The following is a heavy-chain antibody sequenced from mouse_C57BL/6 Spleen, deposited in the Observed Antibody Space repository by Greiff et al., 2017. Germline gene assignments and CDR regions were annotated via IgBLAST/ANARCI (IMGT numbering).Heavy chain of an antibody. CDR2: IYPGDGDT. CDR3: ARYYGSSWDY. D-gene: IGHD1-1*01. J-gene: IGHJ2*01. Sequence: QVQLQQSGPELVKPGASVKISCKASGYAFSSSWMNWVKQRPGKGLEWIGRIYPGDGDTNYNGKFKGKATLTADKSSSTAYMQLSSLTSEDSAVYFCARYYGSSWDYWGQGTTLTVSS. V-gene: IGHV1-82*01. CDR1: GYAFSSSW.